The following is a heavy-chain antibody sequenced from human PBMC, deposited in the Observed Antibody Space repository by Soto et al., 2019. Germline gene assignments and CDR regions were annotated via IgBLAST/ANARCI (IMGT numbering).Heavy chain of an antibody. V-gene: IGHV3-21*01. Sequence: GGSLRLSCAASGFTFSSYNMNWVRQAPGKGLEWVSSISSSSSYIYYADSVKGRFTISRDNAKNSLYLQMNSLRAEDTAVYYCARDGYYDSSGSLPDLWGQGTLVTVSS. CDR2: ISSSSSYI. CDR1: GFTFSSYN. D-gene: IGHD3-22*01. J-gene: IGHJ5*02. CDR3: ARDGYYDSSGSLPDL.